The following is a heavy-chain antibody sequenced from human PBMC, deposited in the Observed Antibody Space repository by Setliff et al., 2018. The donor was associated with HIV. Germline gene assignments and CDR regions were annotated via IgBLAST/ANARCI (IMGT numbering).Heavy chain of an antibody. CDR2: ISSSSSTT. CDR3: VKDPREGAGYFDY. J-gene: IGHJ4*02. CDR1: GFTFSSYS. Sequence: GGSLRLSCAASGFTFSSYSMNWVRQAPGKGLEWVSYISSSSSTTFYAESVKGRFTISRDNAKSTLYLQMNSLSPDDTAVYYCVKDPREGAGYFDYWGQGTQVTVSS. V-gene: IGHV3-48*01. D-gene: IGHD1-26*01.